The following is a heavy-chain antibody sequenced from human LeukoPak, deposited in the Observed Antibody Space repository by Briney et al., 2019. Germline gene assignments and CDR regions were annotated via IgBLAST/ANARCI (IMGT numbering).Heavy chain of an antibody. Sequence: GGSLRLSCAASGFTVSSNYMSWVRQAPGKGLEWVSVIYSGGSTYYADSVKGRFTISRDNSKNTLYLQMNSLGAEDTAVYYCARDSGSSGWYGDFDYWGQGTLVTVSS. V-gene: IGHV3-66*01. D-gene: IGHD6-19*01. CDR3: ARDSGSSGWYGDFDY. CDR2: IYSGGST. J-gene: IGHJ4*02. CDR1: GFTVSSNY.